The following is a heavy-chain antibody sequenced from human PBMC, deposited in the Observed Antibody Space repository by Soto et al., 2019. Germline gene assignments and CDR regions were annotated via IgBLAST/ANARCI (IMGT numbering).Heavy chain of an antibody. Sequence: GGSLRLSCAASGFTFSSYAMSWVRQAPGKGLEWVSAISGSGGSTYYADSVKGRFTISRDNSKNTLYLQMNSLRAEDTAVYYCANLPGIAVAEDYYYYYGMDVWGQGTTVTVSS. J-gene: IGHJ6*02. D-gene: IGHD6-19*01. CDR1: GFTFSSYA. V-gene: IGHV3-23*01. CDR2: ISGSGGST. CDR3: ANLPGIAVAEDYYYYYGMDV.